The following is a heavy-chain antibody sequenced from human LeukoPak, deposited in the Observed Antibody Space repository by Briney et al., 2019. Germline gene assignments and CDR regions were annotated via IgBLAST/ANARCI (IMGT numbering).Heavy chain of an antibody. CDR1: GYSFATSW. CDR3: ARKDYGDSPLVY. CDR2: IFPSDSDT. J-gene: IGHJ4*02. Sequence: GESLKISCQGSGYSFATSWIGWVRQMPGKGLEWMGVIFPSDSDTRYSPSFQGQVTISADKSITTAYLQWSSLKASDTAMYYCARKDYGDSPLVYWGQGTLVTVSS. D-gene: IGHD4-17*01. V-gene: IGHV5-51*01.